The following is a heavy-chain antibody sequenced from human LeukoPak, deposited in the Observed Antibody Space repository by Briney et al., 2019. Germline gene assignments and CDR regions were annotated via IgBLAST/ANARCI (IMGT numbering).Heavy chain of an antibody. CDR2: ISGSGVST. J-gene: IGHJ4*02. V-gene: IGHV3-23*01. CDR1: GFTFSSYA. D-gene: IGHD1-14*01. CDR3: TRYNNDHFDY. Sequence: GGSLRLSCAASGFTFSSYAMSWVRQAPGKGLEWVSTISGSGVSTYYADSVKGRFTISRDNSKNTMSVQMDDLRAEDTAVYYCTRYNNDHFDYWGQGTLVTVSS.